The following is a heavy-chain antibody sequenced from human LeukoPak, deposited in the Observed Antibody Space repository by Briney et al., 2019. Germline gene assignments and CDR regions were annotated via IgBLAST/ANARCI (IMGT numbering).Heavy chain of an antibody. J-gene: IGHJ4*02. V-gene: IGHV3-66*01. CDR2: IYSGGST. D-gene: IGHD3-3*01. Sequence: SGGSLRLSCAASGFTVSSNYMSWVRQAPGKGLEWVSVIYSGGSTYYADSVKGRFTISRDNSKNTLYLQMNSLRAEDTAVYYCARGRRITIFGVVIGPFDYWGQGTLVTVSS. CDR3: ARGRRITIFGVVIGPFDY. CDR1: GFTVSSNY.